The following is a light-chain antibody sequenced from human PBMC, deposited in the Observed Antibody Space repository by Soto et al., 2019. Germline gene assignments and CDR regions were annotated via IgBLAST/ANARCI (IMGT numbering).Light chain of an antibody. Sequence: QSALTQPASVSGSPGQSITISCTGTTSDVGSYDRVSWYQQHPGKAPKIMIYEVSKRPSGDSNRFSGSKSGNTASLTISGLQAEDEADYYCCSYAGGRSPYVFGTGTKLTVL. J-gene: IGLJ1*01. CDR1: TSDVGSYDR. V-gene: IGLV2-23*02. CDR2: EVS. CDR3: CSYAGGRSPYV.